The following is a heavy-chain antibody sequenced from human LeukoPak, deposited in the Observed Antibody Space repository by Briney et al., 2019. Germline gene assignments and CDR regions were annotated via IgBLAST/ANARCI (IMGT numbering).Heavy chain of an antibody. J-gene: IGHJ4*02. Sequence: ASVRVSCKASGYTFTTYDMNWVRQVTGQGLEWMGWMNPHSGNTGFAQKFQDRVTLTRDTSIDTAYMELSGLTSEDTAIYFCVRRGWVRGYSRSLFGYWGQGTLVTVSS. D-gene: IGHD5-12*01. CDR2: MNPHSGNT. CDR3: VRRGWVRGYSRSLFGY. V-gene: IGHV1-8*01. CDR1: GYTFTTYD.